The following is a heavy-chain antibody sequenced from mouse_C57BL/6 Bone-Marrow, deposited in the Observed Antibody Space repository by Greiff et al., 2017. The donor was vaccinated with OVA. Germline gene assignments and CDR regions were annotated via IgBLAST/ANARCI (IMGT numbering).Heavy chain of an antibody. V-gene: IGHV1-64*01. CDR2: IHPNSGST. Sequence: QVQLKQSGAELVKPGASVKLSCKASGYTFTSYWMHWVKQRPGQGLEWIGMIHPNSGSTNYNEKFKSKATLTVDKSSSTAYMQLSSLTAEDSAVYYCAREWFAYWGQGTLVTVSA. CDR3: AREWFAY. CDR1: GYTFTSYW. J-gene: IGHJ3*01.